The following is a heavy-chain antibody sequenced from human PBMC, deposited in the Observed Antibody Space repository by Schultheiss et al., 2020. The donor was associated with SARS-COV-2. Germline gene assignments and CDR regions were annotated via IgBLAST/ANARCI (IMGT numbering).Heavy chain of an antibody. J-gene: IGHJ3*02. D-gene: IGHD3-22*01. CDR1: GFTFSSYA. V-gene: IGHV3-23*01. CDR2: ISGSGGST. CDR3: ARDPVGYYYDSSGYHAFDI. Sequence: GGSLRLSCAASGFTFSSYAMSWVRQAPGKGLEWVSAISGSGGSTYYADSVKGRFTISRDNSKNTLYLQMNSLRAEDTAVYYCARDPVGYYYDSSGYHAFDIWGQGTMVTVSS.